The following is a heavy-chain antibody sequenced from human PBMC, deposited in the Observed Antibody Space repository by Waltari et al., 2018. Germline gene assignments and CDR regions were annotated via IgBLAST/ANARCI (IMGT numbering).Heavy chain of an antibody. CDR3: ARDLESIAAAGTWTDY. CDR2: IYSGGST. D-gene: IGHD6-13*01. CDR1: GFTFSSNY. V-gene: IGHV3-66*02. J-gene: IGHJ4*02. Sequence: EVQLVESGGGLVQPGGSLRLSCAASGFTFSSNYMSWVRQAQGKGLEWGSVIYSGGSTDYADSVKGRFTISRDNSKNTLYLQMNSLRAEDTAVYYCARDLESIAAAGTWTDYWGQGTLVTVSS.